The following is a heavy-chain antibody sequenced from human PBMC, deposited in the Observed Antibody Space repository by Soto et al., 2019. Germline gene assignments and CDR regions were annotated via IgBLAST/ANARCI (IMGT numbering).Heavy chain of an antibody. Sequence: QITLKESGPSLVKPTQTLTLTCTFSGFSLTNTGVTVGWIRQPPGKALEWLALVYWHDDKRYNPSLRNRLTIAKETSKTRVGLTLANVVPVDNDTDYFALSNFVICPGTFDSWGRGTLVTVSS. CDR2: VYWHDDK. CDR1: GFSLTNTGVT. D-gene: IGHD2-21*01. CDR3: ALSNFVICPGTFDS. J-gene: IGHJ5*01. V-gene: IGHV2-5*01.